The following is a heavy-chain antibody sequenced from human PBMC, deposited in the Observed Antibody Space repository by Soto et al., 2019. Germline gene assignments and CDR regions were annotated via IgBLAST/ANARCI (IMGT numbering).Heavy chain of an antibody. CDR2: IYYSGST. V-gene: IGHV4-59*01. J-gene: IGHJ4*02. D-gene: IGHD5-18*01. CDR3: ARFEYSYGSY. Sequence: QVQLQESGPGLVKPSETLSLTCTVSGGSISSYYWSWIRQPPGKGLEWIGYIYYSGSTNYNPSLKRRVTISVYTSKNQFSLKLSSVNAADTAVYYCARFEYSYGSYWGQGNLVTVSS. CDR1: GGSISSYY.